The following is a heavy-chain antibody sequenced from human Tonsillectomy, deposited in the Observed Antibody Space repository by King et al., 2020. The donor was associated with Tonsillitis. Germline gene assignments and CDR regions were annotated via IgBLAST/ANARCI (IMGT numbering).Heavy chain of an antibody. CDR2: IYHDGREP. Sequence: QGQLVQSGGGVVQPGRSLRVSCVASGFAFSEFTMNWVRQAPGKGLEWLAAIYHDGREPFHADSVECRFTISRDNPKNTLFLQMDSLTIEDTAIYYCAKVGYGFSAFDAFDLWGQGTLVTVSP. J-gene: IGHJ3*01. D-gene: IGHD5-18*01. CDR1: GFAFSEFT. V-gene: IGHV3-30*04. CDR3: AKVGYGFSAFDAFDL.